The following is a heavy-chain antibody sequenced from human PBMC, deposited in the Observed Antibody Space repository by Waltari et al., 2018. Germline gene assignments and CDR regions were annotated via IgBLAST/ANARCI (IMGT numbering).Heavy chain of an antibody. CDR2: ISYDGSNK. CDR1: GFTFSSYA. D-gene: IGHD2-15*01. J-gene: IGHJ4*02. CDR3: ASIVVVVAATYGGFDY. V-gene: IGHV3-30-3*01. Sequence: QVQLVESGGGVVQPGRSLRLSCAASGFTFSSYAMHWVRQAPGKGLEWVAVISYDGSNKYYADSGKGRFTISRDNSKNTLYLQMNSLRAEDTAVYYCASIVVVVAATYGGFDYWGQGTLVTVSS.